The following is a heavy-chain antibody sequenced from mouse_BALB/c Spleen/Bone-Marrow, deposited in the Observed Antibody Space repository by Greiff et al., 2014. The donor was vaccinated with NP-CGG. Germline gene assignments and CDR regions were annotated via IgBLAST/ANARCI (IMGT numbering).Heavy chain of an antibody. CDR3: ARGPYYRYDVGY. J-gene: IGHJ2*01. CDR1: GYTSTSYW. D-gene: IGHD2-14*01. CDR2: IDPSDSET. Sequence: VQLQQSGAELVRPGASVKLSCKASGYTSTSYWMNWVKQRPGQGLEWIGMIDPSDSETHYNQMFKDKATLTVDKSSSTAYMQLSSLTSEDSAVYYGARGPYYRYDVGYWGQGTTLTVSS. V-gene: IGHV1-61*01.